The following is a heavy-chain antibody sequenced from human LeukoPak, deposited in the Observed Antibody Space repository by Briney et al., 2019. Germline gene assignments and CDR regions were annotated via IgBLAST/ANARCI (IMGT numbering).Heavy chain of an antibody. D-gene: IGHD5-24*01. J-gene: IGHJ6*02. V-gene: IGHV3-73*01. CDR2: IRSKANTYAT. CDR1: TFSSSGSD. Sequence: GGSLRLSCAASTFSSSGSDMDWVRQASGKGLEWVGRIRSKANTYATAYAASVEGRFTVSRDDSKNTAYLQMNSLKTEDTAVYYCVRRMGGGNYYGLDVWGQGTTVTVSS. CDR3: VRRMGGGNYYGLDV.